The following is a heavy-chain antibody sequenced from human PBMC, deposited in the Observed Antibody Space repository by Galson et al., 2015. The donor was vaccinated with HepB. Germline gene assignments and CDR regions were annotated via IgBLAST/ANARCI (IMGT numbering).Heavy chain of an antibody. CDR3: ARAQWLRDFDY. D-gene: IGHD5-12*01. J-gene: IGHJ4*02. Sequence: RLSCAASGFTVSRIYMSWVRQAPGKGLEWVSVIYSGGTTYYADSVKGRFTISRHNSKNTLYLQMNSLRAEDTAVYYCARAQWLRDFDYWGQGTLVTVSS. CDR1: GFTVSRIY. V-gene: IGHV3-53*01. CDR2: IYSGGTT.